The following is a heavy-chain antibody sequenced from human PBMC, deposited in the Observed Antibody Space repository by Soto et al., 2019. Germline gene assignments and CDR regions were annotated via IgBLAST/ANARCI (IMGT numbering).Heavy chain of an antibody. CDR3: ARRGRLRERYFDP. J-gene: IGHJ5*02. Sequence: LETLSLTCAVYGGSFSGYYWSWIRQPPGKGLEWIGEINHSGSINYNPSLKSRVTISVDTSKNHFSLKLSSVTAADTAVYYCARRGRLRERYFDPWGQGTRVTVSS. CDR2: INHSGSI. V-gene: IGHV4-34*01. CDR1: GGSFSGYY. D-gene: IGHD2-15*01.